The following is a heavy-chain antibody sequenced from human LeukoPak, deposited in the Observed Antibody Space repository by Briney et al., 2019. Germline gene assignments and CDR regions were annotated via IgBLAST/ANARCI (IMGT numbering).Heavy chain of an antibody. V-gene: IGHV4-39*01. CDR3: ARPYSYGSYSFDY. D-gene: IGHD3-16*01. CDR1: GGSISSSSYY. Sequence: PSETLSLTCTVSGGSISSSSYYWGWIRQPPGKGLEWIGSIYYSGSTYYNPSLKSRVTISVDTSKNQFSLKLTSVTAADTAVYFCARPYSYGSYSFDYWGQGTLVTVSS. CDR2: IYYSGST. J-gene: IGHJ4*02.